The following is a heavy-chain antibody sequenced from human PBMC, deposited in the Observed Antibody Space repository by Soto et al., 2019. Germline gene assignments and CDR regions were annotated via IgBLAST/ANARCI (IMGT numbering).Heavy chain of an antibody. CDR2: IDLDDDK. J-gene: IGHJ4*02. CDR1: GFSLSTSGMC. Sequence: GPPLVSPTQTLTLPCTFSGFSLSTSGMCVSWLRQPPGKSLEWLALIDLDDDKYYSTSLKTRLTISKDTSKNQVVPTVTNMDPVDTATYFCARLSYRSFNFDYWGQGTLVTVSS. D-gene: IGHD3-16*02. CDR3: ARLSYRSFNFDY. V-gene: IGHV2-70*01.